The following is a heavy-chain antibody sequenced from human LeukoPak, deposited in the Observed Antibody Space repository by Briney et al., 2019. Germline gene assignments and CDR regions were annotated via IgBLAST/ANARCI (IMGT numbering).Heavy chain of an antibody. D-gene: IGHD7-27*01. Sequence: ASVKVSCKASGGTFSSYAISWVRQAPGQGLEWMGRIIPILGIANYAQKFQGRVTITADKSTSTAYMELSSLRSEDTAVYYCARGPSTGDFDYWGQGTLVTVSS. CDR1: GGTFSSYA. CDR3: ARGPSTGDFDY. J-gene: IGHJ4*02. V-gene: IGHV1-69*04. CDR2: IIPILGIA.